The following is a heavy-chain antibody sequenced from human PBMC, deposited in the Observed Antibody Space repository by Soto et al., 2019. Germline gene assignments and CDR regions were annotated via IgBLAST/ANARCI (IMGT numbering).Heavy chain of an antibody. V-gene: IGHV3-48*02. D-gene: IGHD3-9*01. J-gene: IGHJ4*02. CDR3: TTDFYYDILTGYYNSDY. CDR2: ISSSSSTI. Sequence: GGSLRLSCAASGFTFSSYSMNWVRQAPGKGLEWVSYISSSSSTIYYADSVKGRFTISRDNAKNSLYLQMNSLRDEDTAVYYCTTDFYYDILTGYYNSDYWGQGTLLTVSS. CDR1: GFTFSSYS.